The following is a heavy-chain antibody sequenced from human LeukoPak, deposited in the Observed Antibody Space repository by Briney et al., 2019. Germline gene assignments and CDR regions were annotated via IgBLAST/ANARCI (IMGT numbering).Heavy chain of an antibody. J-gene: IGHJ4*02. D-gene: IGHD3-22*01. CDR1: GFTFSSYW. V-gene: IGHV3-7*03. CDR3: AKDVERYYDSSGYLDY. Sequence: GGSLRLSCAASGFTFSSYWMSWVRQAPGKGLEWVANIKQDGSEKYYVDSVKGRFTISRDNAKNSLYLQMNSLRAEDTALYYCAKDVERYYDSSGYLDYWGQGTLVTVSS. CDR2: IKQDGSEK.